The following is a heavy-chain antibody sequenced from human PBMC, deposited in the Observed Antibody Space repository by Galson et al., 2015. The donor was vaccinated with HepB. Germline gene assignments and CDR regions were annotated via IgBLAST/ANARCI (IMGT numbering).Heavy chain of an antibody. V-gene: IGHV3-9*01. CDR3: VKDIRLAAPYYMDV. D-gene: IGHD6-13*01. CDR2: ITWNGGIT. J-gene: IGHJ6*03. CDR1: GFTFGAYA. Sequence: SLRLSCAVSGFTFGAYAMHWVRQAPGKGLEWVSSITWNGGITGYAHSVKGRFTISRDNAKNSLYLQMNSLRAEDTALYYCVKDIRLAAPYYMDVWGKGTTVTVSS.